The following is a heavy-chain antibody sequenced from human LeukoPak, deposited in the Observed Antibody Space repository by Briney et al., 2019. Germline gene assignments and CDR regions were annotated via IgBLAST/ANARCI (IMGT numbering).Heavy chain of an antibody. D-gene: IGHD6-13*01. CDR3: ARISSSNWYNERGAFDV. CDR2: IYYSGTT. J-gene: IGHJ3*01. Sequence: SETLSLTCTVSGGSISSYYWSWIRQPPGKGLEWIGCIYYSGTTNHNPSLKSRVTISVDTSKNQFSLKLSSVTAADTAVYYCARISSSNWYNERGAFDVWGQGTMVTVSS. V-gene: IGHV4-59*01. CDR1: GGSISSYY.